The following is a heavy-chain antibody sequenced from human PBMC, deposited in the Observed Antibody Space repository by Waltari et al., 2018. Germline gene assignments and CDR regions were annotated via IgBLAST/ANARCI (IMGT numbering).Heavy chain of an antibody. Sequence: EVQLVESGGGLVQSGGSLRLTCEASGFSFSSSWMHWVRQGPEKGPVGISRSNSDGTNTNYADSVKGRFTISRDNFADTLFLEMNSLRPDDTAVYYCAREYDFWSGYHAFDLWGQGTKVTVFS. J-gene: IGHJ3*01. D-gene: IGHD3-3*01. CDR2: SNSDGTNT. CDR3: AREYDFWSGYHAFDL. CDR1: GFSFSSSW. V-gene: IGHV3-74*01.